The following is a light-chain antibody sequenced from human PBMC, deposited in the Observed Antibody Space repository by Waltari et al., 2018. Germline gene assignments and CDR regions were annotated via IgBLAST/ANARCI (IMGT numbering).Light chain of an antibody. CDR1: SSVVGSYNL. CDR2: EVI. CDR3: CSYAGSTASYV. Sequence: QSALTQPASVSGSPGQSITIPCTGTSSVVGSYNLVSWYQQHPGKAPKLVIYEVINWPSGVSDRFSGSKSGNTASLTISGLQAEDEADYYCCSYAGSTASYVFGTGTKVTVL. V-gene: IGLV2-23*02. J-gene: IGLJ1*01.